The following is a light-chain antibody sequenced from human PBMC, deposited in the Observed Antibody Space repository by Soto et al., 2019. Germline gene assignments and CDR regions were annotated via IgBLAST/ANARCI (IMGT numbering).Light chain of an antibody. V-gene: IGKV3-15*01. Sequence: EIVMTQSPATLSVSPGEGATLSCKASQNVYNNLAWYQQRPGQPPRLLIYDSSTRATGISARFSGSGYGTAFTLSISSLQSADFAVYFCQQCRNWPLTFGGGTKVEIK. J-gene: IGKJ4*01. CDR1: QNVYNN. CDR2: DSS. CDR3: QQCRNWPLT.